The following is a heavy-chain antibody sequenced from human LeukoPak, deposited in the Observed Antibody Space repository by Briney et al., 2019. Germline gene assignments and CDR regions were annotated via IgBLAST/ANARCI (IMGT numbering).Heavy chain of an antibody. D-gene: IGHD2-2*01. V-gene: IGHV4-39*07. CDR1: GGSISSSSYY. CDR3: ARELPDPGGDYFDY. CDR2: IYYSGST. J-gene: IGHJ4*02. Sequence: SETLSLTCTVSGGSISSSSYYWGGIRQPPGKGLEWIGSIYYSGSTYYNPSLKSRVTISVDTSKNQFSLKLSSVTAADTAVYYCARELPDPGGDYFDYWGQGTLVTVSS.